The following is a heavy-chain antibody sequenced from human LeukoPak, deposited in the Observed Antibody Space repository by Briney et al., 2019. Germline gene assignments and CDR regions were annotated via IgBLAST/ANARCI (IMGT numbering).Heavy chain of an antibody. CDR1: GDSISSSNW. D-gene: IGHD6-13*01. V-gene: IGHV4-4*02. CDR3: ARELAAAGYRKFDY. J-gene: IGHJ4*02. Sequence: SETLSLTCAVSGDSISSSNWWSWVRQPPGKGLEWIGEIYHSGSTNYDPSLKSRVTISVDKSKNQFSLKLSSVTAADTAVYYCARELAAAGYRKFDYWGQGTLVTVSS. CDR2: IYHSGST.